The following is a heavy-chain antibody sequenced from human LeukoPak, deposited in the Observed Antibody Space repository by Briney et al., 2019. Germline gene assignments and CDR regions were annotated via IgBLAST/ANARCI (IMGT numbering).Heavy chain of an antibody. CDR2: IHHTGGT. CDR1: DGSISSYY. D-gene: IGHD6-25*01. CDR3: ARRGRNSSGWQDYL. J-gene: IGHJ4*02. Sequence: SETLSLTCTVSDGSISSYYWSWIRQPPGKGLEWIANIHHTGGTNYNPSLSGRVTISIGTAKNQFSLKLTSVTAADTAVYYCARRGRNSSGWQDYLWGQGTLVTVSS. V-gene: IGHV4-59*01.